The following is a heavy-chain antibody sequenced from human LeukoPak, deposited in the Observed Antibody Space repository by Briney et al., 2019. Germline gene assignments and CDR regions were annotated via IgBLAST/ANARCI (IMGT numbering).Heavy chain of an antibody. CDR3: ARGHPPNYDFWSGYYVAAYYFDY. D-gene: IGHD3-3*01. V-gene: IGHV4-39*07. J-gene: IGHJ4*02. Sequence: SETLSLTCTVSGGSISSSSFYWGWIRQPPGKGLEWIGSIYYSGSTYYNPSLKSRVTISVDTSKNQFSLKLSSVTAADTAVYYCARGHPPNYDFWSGYYVAAYYFDYWGQGTLVTVSS. CDR1: GGSISSSSFY. CDR2: IYYSGST.